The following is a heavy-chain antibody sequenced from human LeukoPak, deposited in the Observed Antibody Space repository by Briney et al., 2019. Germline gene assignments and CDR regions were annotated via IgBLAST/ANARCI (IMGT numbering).Heavy chain of an antibody. D-gene: IGHD3-22*01. CDR2: ISAYNGNT. Sequence: ASVKVSCKASGYTFTSYGISWVRQAPGQGLEWMGWISAYNGNTNYAQKLQGRVTMTTDTSTSTAYMELRSLRSDDTAVYYCARDPVRYYDSSGYYFIWGQGTLVIVSS. CDR3: ARDPVRYYDSSGYYFI. J-gene: IGHJ4*02. V-gene: IGHV1-18*01. CDR1: GYTFTSYG.